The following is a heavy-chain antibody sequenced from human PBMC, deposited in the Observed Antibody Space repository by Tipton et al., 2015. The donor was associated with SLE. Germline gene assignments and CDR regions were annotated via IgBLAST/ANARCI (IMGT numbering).Heavy chain of an antibody. CDR3: VGATANY. V-gene: IGHV3-64D*09. D-gene: IGHD1-26*01. CDR2: ISSNGGST. CDR1: GFTFSSFA. J-gene: IGHJ4*02. Sequence: SLRLSCSASGFTFSSFAIHWVRQAPGKGLEYVSAISSNGGSTYYADSVKGRFTISRDNSKNTLYLQMSSLRPEDTAVYYCVGATANYWGQGTLATVSS.